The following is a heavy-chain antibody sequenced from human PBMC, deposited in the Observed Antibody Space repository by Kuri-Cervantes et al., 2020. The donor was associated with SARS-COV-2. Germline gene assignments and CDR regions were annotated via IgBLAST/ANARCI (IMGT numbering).Heavy chain of an antibody. CDR2: ISAYNGNT. CDR3: ARGFAAAGTIDY. Sequence: SVTVSFKASGYTFTSYGISWVRQATGQGLEWMGWISAYNGNTNYAQKLQGRVTMNTDTSTSTAYMELRSLRSDDTAVYHCARGFAAAGTIDYWGQGTLVTVSS. J-gene: IGHJ4*02. V-gene: IGHV1-18*01. CDR1: GYTFTSYG. D-gene: IGHD6-13*01.